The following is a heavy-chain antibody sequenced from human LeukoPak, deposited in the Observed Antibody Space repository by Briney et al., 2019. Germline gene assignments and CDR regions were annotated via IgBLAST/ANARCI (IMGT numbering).Heavy chain of an antibody. CDR1: GGTLKNYA. V-gene: IGHV1-69*05. CDR3: AGDLVQATNGFAY. D-gene: IGHD2-8*01. J-gene: IGHJ4*02. CDR2: TIPIFGTT. Sequence: SVKVSCKASGGTLKNYAITWVRQAPGQGLEWMGGTIPIFGTTNYAQKFQGRVTITTDESTSTAYMELSSLRTEDTAVYYCAGDLVQATNGFAYWGQGTLVTVSS.